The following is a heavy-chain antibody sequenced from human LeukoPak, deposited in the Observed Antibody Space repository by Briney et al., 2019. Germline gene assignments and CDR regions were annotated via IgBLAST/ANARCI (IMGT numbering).Heavy chain of an antibody. CDR1: GFTFSSHA. CDR3: AKLIVGARSLFDF. V-gene: IGHV3-23*01. D-gene: IGHD1-26*01. CDR2: ISGSGDST. J-gene: IGHJ4*02. Sequence: PGGSLRLSCAASGFTFSSHAMSWVRQAPGKGLEWVSTISGSGDSTNYADSVKGRFTISRDNSKNTLYLQMSSLSADDTAMYYCAKLIVGARSLFDFRGQGILVTVSS.